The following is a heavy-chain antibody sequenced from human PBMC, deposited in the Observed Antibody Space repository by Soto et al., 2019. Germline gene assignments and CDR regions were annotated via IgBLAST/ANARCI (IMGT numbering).Heavy chain of an antibody. J-gene: IGHJ6*02. CDR1: GGTFGNSA. CDR2: IIPIFPTP. D-gene: IGHD6-25*01. CDR3: AREKDRQQIGGNYSYGRDV. V-gene: IGHV1-69*12. Sequence: QVQLVQSGAEVKKPGSSVTVSCKASGGTFGNSAISWVRQAPGQGLEWMGGIIPIFPTPDYAQKFKGRVTITGDESTGTAYMELTLLRAEDTAVYYCAREKDRQQIGGNYSYGRDVWCQGTTVTVSS.